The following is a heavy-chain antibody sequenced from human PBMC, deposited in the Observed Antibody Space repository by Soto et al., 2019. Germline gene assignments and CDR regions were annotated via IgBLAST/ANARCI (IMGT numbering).Heavy chain of an antibody. V-gene: IGHV1-46*03. CDR2: IYPGGVDI. CDR3: AGDQSWHALLWWFDA. Sequence: QVQLVQSGAEVKKPGASVKVSCKAIGYSFTSHYMHWVRQAPGQGLEWMGTIYPGGVDIAYAQKFQGRVTMTKDTSTSTVYMDLTSLTSEDAAVYYCAGDQSWHALLWWFDAWGQGTLVTVSS. CDR1: GYSFTSHY. D-gene: IGHD2-15*01. J-gene: IGHJ5*02.